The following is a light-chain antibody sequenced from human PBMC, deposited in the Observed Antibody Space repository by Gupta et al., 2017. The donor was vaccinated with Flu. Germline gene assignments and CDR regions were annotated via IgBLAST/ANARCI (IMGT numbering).Light chain of an antibody. Sequence: SSAFGGYKYVSWYQQHPGKAPKLIIYDVNKRPAGVSDRFSGSKSDNTASLTISGLQAEDEGEYYRTSYTSSSSLVEFGEGTRLTVL. J-gene: IGLJ2*01. CDR1: SSAFGGYKY. V-gene: IGLV2-14*04. CDR3: TSYTSSSSLVE. CDR2: DVN.